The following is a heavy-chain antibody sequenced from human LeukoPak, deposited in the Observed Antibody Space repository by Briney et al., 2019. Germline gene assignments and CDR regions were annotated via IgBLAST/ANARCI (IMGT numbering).Heavy chain of an antibody. CDR2: IKQDGSEK. CDR1: GFIFSNYA. V-gene: IGHV3-7*01. J-gene: IGHJ4*02. CDR3: ARDRHLDY. Sequence: GGSLRLSCAGSGFIFSNYAMSWVRQAPGKGLEWVANIKQDGSEKYYVGSVEGRFTISRDNAKNSLYLQMNSLRAEDTAMYYCARDRHLDYWGQGTLVTVSS.